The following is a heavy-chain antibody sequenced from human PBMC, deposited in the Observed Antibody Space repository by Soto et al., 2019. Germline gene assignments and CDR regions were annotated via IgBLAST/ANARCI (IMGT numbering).Heavy chain of an antibody. CDR1: GGTFSSYA. Sequence: SVKVSCKASGGTFSSYAISWVRQAPGQGLEWMGGIIPIFGTANYAQKFQGRVTITADESTSTAYMELSSLRSEDTAVYYCARAPKHCSRGSCWFDHWGQGTLVTVSS. CDR3: ARAPKHCSRGSCWFDH. V-gene: IGHV1-69*13. J-gene: IGHJ5*02. CDR2: IIPIFGTA. D-gene: IGHD2-2*01.